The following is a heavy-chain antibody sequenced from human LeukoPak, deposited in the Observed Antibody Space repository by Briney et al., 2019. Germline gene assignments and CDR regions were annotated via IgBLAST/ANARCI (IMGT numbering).Heavy chain of an antibody. Sequence: GGSLRLSCAASGFTFSNAWMSWLRQAPGKGLEWVGRIKSKTDGGTTDYAAPVKGRFTISRDDSKNTLYLQMNSLRDEDTAIYYCARGAGDNAWLIDYWGQGTLVTVSS. CDR3: ARGAGDNAWLIDY. J-gene: IGHJ4*02. CDR2: IKSKTDGGTT. D-gene: IGHD2-21*02. CDR1: GFTFSNAW. V-gene: IGHV3-15*01.